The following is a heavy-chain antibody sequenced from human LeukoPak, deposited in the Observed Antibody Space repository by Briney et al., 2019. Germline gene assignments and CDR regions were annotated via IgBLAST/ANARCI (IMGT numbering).Heavy chain of an antibody. J-gene: IGHJ4*02. V-gene: IGHV1-2*02. CDR1: GYTFTGYY. CDR3: ARDLSHYFDY. Sequence: ASVMVSCKASGYTFTGYYMHWVRQAPGQGLEWMGWINPNGGDTNYAQKFQGRVTMTRDTSISTAYMELSRLRSDDTAVYYCARDLSHYFDYWGQGTLVTVSS. CDR2: INPNGGDT.